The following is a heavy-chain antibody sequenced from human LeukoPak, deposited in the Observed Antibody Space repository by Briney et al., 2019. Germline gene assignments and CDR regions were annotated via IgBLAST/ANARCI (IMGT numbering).Heavy chain of an antibody. CDR3: AHRLRTYYYGSGSYYNWFDP. CDR1: GFALSTSGVG. V-gene: IGHV2-5*02. D-gene: IGHD3-10*01. J-gene: IGHJ5*02. Sequence: SGPTLVKPIQTLTLTCTFSGFALSTSGVGVGWIRQPPGKALEWLALIYWDDDKRYSPSLKSRLTITKDTSKNQVVLTMTNMDPVDTATYYCAHRLRTYYYGSGSYYNWFDPWGQGTLVTVSS. CDR2: IYWDDDK.